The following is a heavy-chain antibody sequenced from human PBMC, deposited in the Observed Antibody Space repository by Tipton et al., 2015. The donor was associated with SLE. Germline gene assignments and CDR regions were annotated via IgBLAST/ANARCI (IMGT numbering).Heavy chain of an antibody. CDR2: IYHSGST. Sequence: TLSLTCAVSGYSISSGYYWGWFRQPPGKGLEWIGSIYHSGSTNYNPSLKSRVTISVDTSKNQFSLKLSSVTAADTAVYYCARHLDGGNSSYFDYWGQGTLVTVSS. CDR3: ARHLDGGNSSYFDY. J-gene: IGHJ4*02. CDR1: GYSISSGYY. D-gene: IGHD4-23*01. V-gene: IGHV4-38-2*01.